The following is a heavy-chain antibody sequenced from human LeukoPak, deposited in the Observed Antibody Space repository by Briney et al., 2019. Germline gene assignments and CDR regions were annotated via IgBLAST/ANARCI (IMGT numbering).Heavy chain of an antibody. CDR2: IIPIFGTA. D-gene: IGHD3-16*02. V-gene: IGHV1-69*13. J-gene: IGHJ4*02. CDR3: ARGTQFGGVIAPLGYFDY. Sequence: GASVKVSRKASGGTFSSYAISWVRQAPGQGLEWMGGIIPIFGTANYAQKFQGRVTITADESTSTAYMELSSLGSEDTAVYYCARGTQFGGVIAPLGYFDYWGQGTLVTVSS. CDR1: GGTFSSYA.